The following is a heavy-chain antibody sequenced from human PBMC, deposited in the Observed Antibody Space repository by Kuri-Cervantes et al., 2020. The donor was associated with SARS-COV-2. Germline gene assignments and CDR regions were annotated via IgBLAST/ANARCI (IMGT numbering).Heavy chain of an antibody. J-gene: IGHJ4*02. D-gene: IGHD3-3*01. CDR1: GGSISSSSYY. Sequence: SETLSLTCTVSGGSISSSSYYWGWIRQPPGKGLEWIGSIYYSGSTHYNPSLKSRVTISVDTSKNQFSLKLSSVTAADTAVYYCARGITIFGVVPYYFDYWGQGTLVTVSS. CDR2: IYYSGST. CDR3: ARGITIFGVVPYYFDY. V-gene: IGHV4-39*01.